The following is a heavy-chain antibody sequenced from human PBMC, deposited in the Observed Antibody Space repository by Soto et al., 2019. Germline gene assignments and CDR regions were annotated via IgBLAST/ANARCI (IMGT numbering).Heavy chain of an antibody. V-gene: IGHV4-39*01. J-gene: IGHJ4*02. CDR2: IYNSGTT. D-gene: IGHD3-10*01. CDR1: GDPISSSPYY. Sequence: QLQLQESGPGLVKPSETLSLTCTVSGDPISSSPYYWGWVRQTPGKGLEWIGNIYNSGTTFYNPALQSRSTISVDTSKNQFSLRLISVTAADTAVYYCASRGSGSSFDYWGQGTLVTVSS. CDR3: ASRGSGSSFDY.